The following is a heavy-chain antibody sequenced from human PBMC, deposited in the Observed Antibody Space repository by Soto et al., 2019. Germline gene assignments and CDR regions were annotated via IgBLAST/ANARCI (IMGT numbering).Heavy chain of an antibody. CDR2: IMPIFGGP. D-gene: IGHD6-19*01. V-gene: IGHV1-69*12. J-gene: IGHJ6*02. Sequence: QVQLVQSGAEVKKPGSSLKVSCKASGGIFSDFSFSWVRQAPGQGPEWMGGIMPIFGGPDYAQRFRGRVTITADEVTRTAFMDLRGLTSEDTATYYCASSLRMAGIGNYYYGMDVWGQGTTVTVSS. CDR1: GGIFSDFS. CDR3: ASSLRMAGIGNYYYGMDV.